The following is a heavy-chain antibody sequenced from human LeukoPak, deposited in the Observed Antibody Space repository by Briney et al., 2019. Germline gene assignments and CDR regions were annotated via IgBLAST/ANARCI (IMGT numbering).Heavy chain of an antibody. Sequence: GGSLRLSCAASGFTFSSYSMNWVRQAPGKGLEWVSYISSSSSTIYYADSVKGRFTISRDNSKNTLYLQMNSLRAEDTAVYYCAKDLGEDGDYVYAFDIWGQGTMVTVSS. J-gene: IGHJ3*02. V-gene: IGHV3-48*01. D-gene: IGHD4-17*01. CDR1: GFTFSSYS. CDR3: AKDLGEDGDYVYAFDI. CDR2: ISSSSSTI.